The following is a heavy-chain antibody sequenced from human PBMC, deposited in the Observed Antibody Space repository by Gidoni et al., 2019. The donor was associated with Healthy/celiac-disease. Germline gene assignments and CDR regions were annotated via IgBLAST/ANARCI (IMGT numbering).Heavy chain of an antibody. V-gene: IGHV3-23*01. D-gene: IGHD5-18*01. CDR3: AKSRTAMVPRPNYYYYYGMDV. CDR1: GFTFSSDA. J-gene: IGHJ6*02. Sequence: EVQLLESGGGLVQPGGSLRLSCAASGFTFSSDAMSWVRQAPGKGLAGVSAISGSGGSTYYADSVKGRFTISRDNSKNTLYLQMNSLRAEDTAVYYCAKSRTAMVPRPNYYYYYGMDVWGQGTTVTVSS. CDR2: ISGSGGST.